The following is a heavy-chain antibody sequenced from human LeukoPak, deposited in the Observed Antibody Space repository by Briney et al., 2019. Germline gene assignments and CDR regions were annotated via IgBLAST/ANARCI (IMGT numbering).Heavy chain of an antibody. D-gene: IGHD5-18*01. Sequence: PGGSLRLSCAASGFTFSSYWMSWVRQAPGKGLEWVDKIKQDGSEKYYVDSVKGRFTISRDNAKNSLYLQMNSLRAEDTAVYYCARDLKQGGYSYGYVDYWGQGTLVTVSS. CDR1: GFTFSSYW. CDR3: ARDLKQGGYSYGYVDY. J-gene: IGHJ4*02. V-gene: IGHV3-7*01. CDR2: IKQDGSEK.